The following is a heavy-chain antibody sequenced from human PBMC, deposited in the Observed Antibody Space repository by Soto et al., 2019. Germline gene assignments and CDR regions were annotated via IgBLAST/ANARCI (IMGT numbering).Heavy chain of an antibody. Sequence: GGSLRLSCAASGFNFETYSVSWVRQAPGKGLEWVSSITTTSTYIYYADSVKGRFTVSRGNAQNSLFLQLDSLRADDTAVYYCARDLYGDYDDDYWGPGTLVTVS. CDR1: GFNFETYS. D-gene: IGHD4-17*01. V-gene: IGHV3-21*01. CDR3: ARDLYGDYDDDY. J-gene: IGHJ4*02. CDR2: ITTTSTYI.